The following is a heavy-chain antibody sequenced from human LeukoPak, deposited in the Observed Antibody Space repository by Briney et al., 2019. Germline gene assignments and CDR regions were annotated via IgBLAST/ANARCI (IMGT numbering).Heavy chain of an antibody. CDR2: ISSSGSTI. CDR3: ARHPKIYYYYGMDV. J-gene: IGHJ6*02. V-gene: IGHV3-11*01. CDR1: GFTFSDYY. Sequence: GGSLRLSCAASGFTFSDYYMSWIRQAPGKGLEWVSYISSSGSTIYYADSVKGRFTISRDNAKNSLYLQMNSLRAEDTAVYYCARHPKIYYYYGMDVWGQGTTVTVSS.